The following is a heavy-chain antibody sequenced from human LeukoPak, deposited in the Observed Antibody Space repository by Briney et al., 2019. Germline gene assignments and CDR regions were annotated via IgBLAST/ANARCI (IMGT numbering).Heavy chain of an antibody. CDR3: ARVLSGSWDWFDP. CDR1: GFAFSRYW. J-gene: IGHJ5*02. Sequence: GESLRLSCAASGFAFSRYWIHWVRQAPGKGLEWVSRINPDGSTTTYADSVKGRFTISRDNAKNTVYLQMNSLRAEETAVYYCARVLSGSWDWFDPWGQGTLVIVSS. CDR2: INPDGSTT. D-gene: IGHD3-22*01. V-gene: IGHV3-74*01.